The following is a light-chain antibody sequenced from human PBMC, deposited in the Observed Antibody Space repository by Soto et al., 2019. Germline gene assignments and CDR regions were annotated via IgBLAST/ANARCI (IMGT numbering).Light chain of an antibody. CDR3: GTWDSSLSSWV. Sequence: QSVLTQPPSVSAAPGQKVTISCSGSSSNIGNNYVSWYQQLPGTAPKLLIYENNKRPSGIPDRFSGSKSGTSATLGITGLQTGDDADYYCGTWDSSLSSWVFGVGTKLTVL. J-gene: IGLJ3*02. V-gene: IGLV1-51*02. CDR1: SSNIGNNY. CDR2: ENN.